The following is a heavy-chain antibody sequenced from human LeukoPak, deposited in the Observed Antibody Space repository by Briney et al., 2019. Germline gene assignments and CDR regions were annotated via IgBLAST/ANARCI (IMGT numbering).Heavy chain of an antibody. V-gene: IGHV3-66*02. CDR2: IYSGGST. CDR3: ARDSRYSSSPDAFDI. J-gene: IGHJ3*02. Sequence: GGSLTLSCAASGFTVSSNYMSWVRQAPGKGLEWVSVIYSGGSTYYADSVEGRFTISRDNSKNTLYLQMNSLRAEDTAVYYCARDSRYSSSPDAFDIWGQGTMVTVSS. D-gene: IGHD6-6*01. CDR1: GFTVSSNY.